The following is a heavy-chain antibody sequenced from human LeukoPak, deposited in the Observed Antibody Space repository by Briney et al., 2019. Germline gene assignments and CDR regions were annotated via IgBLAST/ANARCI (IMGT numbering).Heavy chain of an antibody. J-gene: IGHJ4*02. CDR3: ARLTYYYDSSGYLIMAGFDY. V-gene: IGHV1-2*02. CDR1: GYTFTGYY. D-gene: IGHD3-22*01. CDR2: INPNSGGT. Sequence: ASVKVSCKASGYTFTGYYMHWVRQAPGQGLEWMGWINPNSGGTNYAQKFQGRVTMTRDTSISTAYMELSRLRSDDTAVYYCARLTYYYDSSGYLIMAGFDYWGQGTLVTVSS.